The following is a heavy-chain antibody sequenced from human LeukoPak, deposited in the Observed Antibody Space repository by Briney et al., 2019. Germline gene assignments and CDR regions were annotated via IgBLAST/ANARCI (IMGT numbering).Heavy chain of an antibody. J-gene: IGHJ6*02. V-gene: IGHV3-23*01. D-gene: IGHD3-10*01. Sequence: GGSLRLSCAASGFTFSSFAMTWVRQAPGKGLEWVSVISGRADVTYYADSVKGRFATSRDNSKNTLSLQMNSLRAEDTAVYYCAKWGAWFGSVNYYGMYVWGQGTTVSVSS. CDR1: GFTFSSFA. CDR2: ISGRADVT. CDR3: AKWGAWFGSVNYYGMYV.